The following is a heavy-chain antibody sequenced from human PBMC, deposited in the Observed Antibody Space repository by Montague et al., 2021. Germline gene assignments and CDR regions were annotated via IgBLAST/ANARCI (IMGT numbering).Heavy chain of an antibody. CDR2: TYYGSKWYN. CDR3: ARGWQKRFDP. V-gene: IGHV6-1*01. D-gene: IGHD5-24*01. Sequence: CAISGDSVSSNDATWNWIRQSPSRGLEWLGRTYYGSKWYNEYAISVKSRITVYPDTSKNQFSLLLNSVIPEDTAVYYCARGWQKRFDPWGQGTLVTVSS. J-gene: IGHJ5*02. CDR1: GDSVSSNDAT.